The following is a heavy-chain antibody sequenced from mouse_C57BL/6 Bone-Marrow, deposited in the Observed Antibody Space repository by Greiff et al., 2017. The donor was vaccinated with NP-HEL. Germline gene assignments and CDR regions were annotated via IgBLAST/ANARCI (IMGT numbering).Heavy chain of an antibody. V-gene: IGHV3-8*01. CDR1: GYSITSDN. Sequence: EVQLQESGPGLAKPSQTLSLTCSVTGYSITSDNWNWIRKFPGNKLEYMGYISYSGSTYYNPSLKSRISITRDTSKNQYYLQLNSVTTEDTATYYCARWGYGANAMDYWGQGTSVTVSS. D-gene: IGHD3-1*01. J-gene: IGHJ4*01. CDR3: ARWGYGANAMDY. CDR2: ISYSGST.